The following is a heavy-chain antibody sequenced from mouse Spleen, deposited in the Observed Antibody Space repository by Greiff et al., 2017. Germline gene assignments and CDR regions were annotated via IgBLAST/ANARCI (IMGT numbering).Heavy chain of an antibody. D-gene: IGHD2-1*01. Sequence: EVKLVESGGGLVKLGGSLKLSCAASGFTFSSYAMSWVRQTPEKRLEWVATISSGGGNTYYPDSVKGRFTISRDNAKNTLYLQMSSLKSEDTAMYYCARPDLHYAMDYWGQGTSVTVSS. J-gene: IGHJ4*01. V-gene: IGHV5-9*04. CDR2: ISSGGGNT. CDR1: GFTFSSYA. CDR3: ARPDLHYAMDY.